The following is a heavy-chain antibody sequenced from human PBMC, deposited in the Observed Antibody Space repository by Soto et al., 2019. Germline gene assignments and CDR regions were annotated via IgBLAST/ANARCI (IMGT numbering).Heavy chain of an antibody. V-gene: IGHV3-48*01. CDR2: ISTSSSNI. D-gene: IGHD2-2*01. Sequence: EQQLVESGGSLVQPGGSLRLSCAASGFSFSYYGMNWVRQAPGKGLEWVSYISTSSSNIYYADSVKGRFTISRDNAKNSLSLQMNSLRAADTAVYYCARETSTGNYYMDVWGKGTTVTVSS. CDR1: GFSFSYYG. CDR3: ARETSTGNYYMDV. J-gene: IGHJ6*03.